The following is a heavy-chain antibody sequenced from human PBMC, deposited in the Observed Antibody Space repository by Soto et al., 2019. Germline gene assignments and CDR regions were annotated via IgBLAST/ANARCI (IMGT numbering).Heavy chain of an antibody. CDR1: GYTFTSYH. V-gene: IGHV1-3*01. D-gene: IGHD5-12*01. CDR3: ARDFTPRYSGYDFYHYYGMDV. CDR2: INAGNGNT. Sequence: ASVKVSCKGSGYTFTSYHINWVRQAPGQRLEWMGWINAGNGNTKYSQKFQGRVTITRDTSASTAYMELSSLRSEDTAVYYCARDFTPRYSGYDFYHYYGMDVWGQGTTVTVSS. J-gene: IGHJ6*02.